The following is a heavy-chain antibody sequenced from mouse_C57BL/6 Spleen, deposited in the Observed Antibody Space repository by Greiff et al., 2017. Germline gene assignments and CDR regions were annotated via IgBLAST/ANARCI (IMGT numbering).Heavy chain of an antibody. V-gene: IGHV5-6*02. Sequence: DVKLVESGGDLVKPGGSLKLSCAASGFTFSSYGMSWVRQTPDKRLEWVATISSGGSYTYYPDSVKGRFTISRDNAKNTLYLQMSSLKSEDTAMYYGARRDGYYFDYWGQGTTLTVSS. D-gene: IGHD2-3*01. CDR2: ISSGGSYT. CDR3: ARRDGYYFDY. J-gene: IGHJ2*01. CDR1: GFTFSSYG.